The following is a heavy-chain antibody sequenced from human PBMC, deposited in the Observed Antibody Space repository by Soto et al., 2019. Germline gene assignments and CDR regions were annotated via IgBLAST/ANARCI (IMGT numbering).Heavy chain of an antibody. CDR2: IFDSGTA. CDR1: GGSIDSFY. D-gene: IGHD3-3*01. Sequence: SETLSLTCSVSGGSIDSFYWSWIRQPPGKGLEWIGHIFDSGTAYYNPSLKSRVTMSLDTSKNEISLKLTSVTAADTAVYYCARQKMYGVVPFDYWGQGTLVTVS. J-gene: IGHJ4*02. V-gene: IGHV4-59*08. CDR3: ARQKMYGVVPFDY.